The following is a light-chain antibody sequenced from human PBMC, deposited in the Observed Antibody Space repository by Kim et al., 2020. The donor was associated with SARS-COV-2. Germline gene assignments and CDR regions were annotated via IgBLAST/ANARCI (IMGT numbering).Light chain of an antibody. CDR2: GNS. J-gene: IGLJ3*02. Sequence: VTISGTGSSSNIGGSYNVHWYQQLPGTAPKHLIYGNSNRPAGVTDRFSGAKSGASASLAITGLQAGDEADYYCQSYDSSLSGSWVFGGGTQLTVL. CDR3: QSYDSSLSGSWV. CDR1: SSNIGGSYN. V-gene: IGLV1-40*01.